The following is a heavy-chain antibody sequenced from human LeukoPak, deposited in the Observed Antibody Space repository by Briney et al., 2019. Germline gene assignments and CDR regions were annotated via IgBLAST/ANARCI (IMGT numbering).Heavy chain of an antibody. V-gene: IGHV6-1*01. CDR1: GDSVVSNSTA. CDR2: TYYRSKWYN. J-gene: IGHJ4*02. CDR3: ARSPSPYSSGWYFDY. Sequence: SQTLSLTCVISGDSVVSNSTACNWIRQSPSRGLEWLGRTYYRSKWYNDYAVSVKSRIIINPDTSKTQFSLQLNSVTPEDTAVYYCARSPSPYSSGWYFDYWGQGTLVTVSS. D-gene: IGHD6-19*01.